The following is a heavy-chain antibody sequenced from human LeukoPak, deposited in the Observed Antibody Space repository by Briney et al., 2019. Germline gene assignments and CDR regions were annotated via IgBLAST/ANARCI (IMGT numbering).Heavy chain of an antibody. CDR1: GFTLSRYW. Sequence: GRSLRPSCEASGFTLSRYWMHWVRQAPGKGLVWVSRLKSDGKTNYADSVKGRVTISRDNAKNTVSLQMDSLRAEVTGVYYCARAPSEVGGYYPEYFRHWGQGTLVTVSS. CDR2: LKSDGKT. J-gene: IGHJ1*01. V-gene: IGHV3-74*01. D-gene: IGHD3-22*01. CDR3: ARAPSEVGGYYPEYFRH.